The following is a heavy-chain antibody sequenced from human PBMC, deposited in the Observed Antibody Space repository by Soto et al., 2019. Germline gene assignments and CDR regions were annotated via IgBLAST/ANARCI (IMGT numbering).Heavy chain of an antibody. CDR2: IYHSGST. CDR1: GGSISSSNW. V-gene: IGHV4-4*02. J-gene: IGHJ6*02. D-gene: IGHD6-13*01. Sequence: PSETLSLTCAVSGGSISSSNWWSWIRQPPGKGLEWIGYIYHSGSTYYNPSLKSRVTISVDRSKNQFSLKLSSVTAADTAVYYCARGYSSSWYHHYYYGMDVWGQGTTVTVS. CDR3: ARGYSSSWYHHYYYGMDV.